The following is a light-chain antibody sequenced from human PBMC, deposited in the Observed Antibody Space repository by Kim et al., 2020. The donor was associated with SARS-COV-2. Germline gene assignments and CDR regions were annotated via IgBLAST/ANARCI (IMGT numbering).Light chain of an antibody. CDR2: QDS. CDR3: QAWDSNTVV. J-gene: IGLJ2*01. CDR1: KLGDKY. Sequence: SYGLTQPPSVSVSPGQTASITCSGDKLGDKYACWYQQKSGQSPVLVIYQDSKRPSGIPERISGSNSGNTATLTISGTQAMDEADYYCQAWDSNTVVFGGGTQLTVL. V-gene: IGLV3-1*01.